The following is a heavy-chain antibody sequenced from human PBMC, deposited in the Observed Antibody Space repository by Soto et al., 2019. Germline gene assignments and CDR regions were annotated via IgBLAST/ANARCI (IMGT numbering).Heavy chain of an antibody. CDR2: ISGSGGST. D-gene: IGHD3-22*01. Sequence: EVQLLESGGGLVQPGGSLRLSCAASGFTFSSYAMSWVRQAPGKGLEWVSAISGSGGSTYYADSVKGRFTISRDNSKNTLYLQMNSLRAEDTAVYYCAKFWMGYSGGYPFYYFDYWGQGTLVTVSS. CDR1: GFTFSSYA. CDR3: AKFWMGYSGGYPFYYFDY. V-gene: IGHV3-23*01. J-gene: IGHJ4*02.